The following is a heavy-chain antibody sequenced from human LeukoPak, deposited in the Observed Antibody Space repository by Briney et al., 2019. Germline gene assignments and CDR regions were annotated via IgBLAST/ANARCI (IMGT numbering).Heavy chain of an antibody. CDR1: GVSFSGYY. J-gene: IGHJ3*02. V-gene: IGHV4-34*01. CDR2: INHSGST. CDR3: ARLGLTTVVTRGAFDI. D-gene: IGHD4-23*01. Sequence: SETLSLTCAVYGVSFSGYYWSWIRQPPGKGLEWIGEINHSGSTNYNPSLKSRVTISVDTSKNQFSLKLSSVTAADTAVYYCARLGLTTVVTRGAFDIWGQGTMVTVSS.